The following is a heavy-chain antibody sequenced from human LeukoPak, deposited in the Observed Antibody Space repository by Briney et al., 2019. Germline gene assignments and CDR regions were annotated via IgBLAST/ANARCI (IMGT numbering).Heavy chain of an antibody. CDR2: IYYSGST. CDR3: ARADSYGQTIDY. J-gene: IGHJ4*02. CDR1: GGSISSYY. V-gene: IGHV4-59*01. D-gene: IGHD5-18*01. Sequence: PSETLSLTRTVSGGSISSYYWSWIRQPPGKGLEWIGYIYYSGSTNYNPSLKSRVTISVDTSKNQFSLKLSSVTAADTAVYYCARADSYGQTIDYWGQGTLVTVSS.